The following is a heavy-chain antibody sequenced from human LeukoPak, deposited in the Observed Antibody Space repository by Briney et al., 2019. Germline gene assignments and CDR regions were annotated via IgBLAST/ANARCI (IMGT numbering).Heavy chain of an antibody. J-gene: IGHJ6*03. D-gene: IGHD1-26*01. Sequence: GGSLRLSCAASGFTVSSNYMSWVRQAPGKGLEWVSVIYSGGSTYYADSVKGRFTISRDNSKNTLYLQMNSLRAGDTAVYYCARPAVGLGSFYMDVWGKGTTVTVSS. CDR1: GFTVSSNY. CDR3: ARPAVGLGSFYMDV. CDR2: IYSGGST. V-gene: IGHV3-53*01.